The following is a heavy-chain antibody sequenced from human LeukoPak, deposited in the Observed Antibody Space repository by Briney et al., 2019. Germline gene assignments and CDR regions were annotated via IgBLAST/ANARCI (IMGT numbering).Heavy chain of an antibody. CDR1: GYSISSGYY. Sequence: SETLSLTCTVSGYSISSGYYWGWIRQPPGKGLEWIGSIYHSGSTYYNPSLKSRVTISVDTSKNQFSLMLSSVTAADTAVYYCARGGTIKNGMDVWGQGTTVTVSS. J-gene: IGHJ6*02. CDR3: ARGGTIKNGMDV. V-gene: IGHV4-38-2*02. D-gene: IGHD1-14*01. CDR2: IYHSGST.